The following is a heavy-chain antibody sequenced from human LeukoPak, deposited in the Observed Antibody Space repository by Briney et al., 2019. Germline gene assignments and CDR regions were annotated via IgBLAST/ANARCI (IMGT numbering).Heavy chain of an antibody. J-gene: IGHJ6*03. CDR3: ARVVDSFIYYMDV. CDR2: IYYSGST. Sequence: SETLSLTCTVSGGSISSYYWSWIRQPPGKGLEWIGYIYYSGSTNYNPSLKSRVTISVDTSKNQFSLKLSSVTAADTAVYYCARVVDSFIYYMDVWGKGTTVTVSS. V-gene: IGHV4-59*01. CDR1: GGSISSYY. D-gene: IGHD2-15*01.